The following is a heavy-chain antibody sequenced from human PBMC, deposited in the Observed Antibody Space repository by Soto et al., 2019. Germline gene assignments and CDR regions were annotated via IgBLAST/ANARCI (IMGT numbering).Heavy chain of an antibody. D-gene: IGHD1-26*01. CDR1: GFTFSIYG. V-gene: IGHV3-30*18. Sequence: QVQLVESGGGVVQPGRSLRLSCAASGFTFSIYGMHWVRQAPGKGLEWVAVISYDGRNKNYADSVKGRFTISRDNSKNTLYLHMNSLRVEDTAVYYCAKKDNGTYYSVADSWGEGTLVTVSS. J-gene: IGHJ4*02. CDR2: ISYDGRNK. CDR3: AKKDNGTYYSVADS.